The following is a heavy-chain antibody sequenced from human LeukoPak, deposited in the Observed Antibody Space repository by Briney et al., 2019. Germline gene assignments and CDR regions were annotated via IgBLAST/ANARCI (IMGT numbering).Heavy chain of an antibody. D-gene: IGHD1-1*01. CDR3: AKAFQEQLERPFHY. CDR1: GFTFSSYA. CDR2: ISGSGGST. J-gene: IGHJ4*02. Sequence: GGSLRLSCAASGFTFSSYAMSWVRQAPGKGLEWVSAISGSGGSTYYADSVKGRFTISRDNSKNTLCLQMNSLRAEDTAVYYCAKAFQEQLERPFHYWGQGTLVTVSS. V-gene: IGHV3-23*01.